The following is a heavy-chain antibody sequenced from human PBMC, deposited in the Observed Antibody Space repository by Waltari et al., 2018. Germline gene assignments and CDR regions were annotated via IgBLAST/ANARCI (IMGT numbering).Heavy chain of an antibody. Sequence: QVQLVESGGGVVQPGGSLRLSCSASGFIFSSYGLPWVRQVPGKGLEWVAYMRNDAIIKLYVDSVKGRFTISRDNSRNMLYLQMNSLRPEDTAMYYCAKSYSTDWSLFDYWGQGTLVTVSS. CDR1: GFIFSSYG. J-gene: IGHJ4*02. CDR3: AKSYSTDWSLFDY. CDR2: MRNDAIIK. D-gene: IGHD5-18*01. V-gene: IGHV3-30*02.